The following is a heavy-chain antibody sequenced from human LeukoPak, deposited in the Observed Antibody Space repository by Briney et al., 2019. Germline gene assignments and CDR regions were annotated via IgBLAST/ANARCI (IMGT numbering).Heavy chain of an antibody. CDR2: INHSGST. Sequence: SETLSLTCAVYGGSFSGYYWSWIRQPPGKGLEWIGEINHSGSTNYNPSLKCRVTISVDTSKNQFSLKLSSVTAADTAVYYCASRPGNYDSSGYYWGQGTLVTVSS. V-gene: IGHV4-34*01. CDR1: GGSFSGYY. J-gene: IGHJ4*02. CDR3: ASRPGNYDSSGYY. D-gene: IGHD3-22*01.